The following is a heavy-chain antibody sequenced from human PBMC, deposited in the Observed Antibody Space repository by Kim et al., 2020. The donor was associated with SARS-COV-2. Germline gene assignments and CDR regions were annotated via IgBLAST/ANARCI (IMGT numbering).Heavy chain of an antibody. V-gene: IGHV4-59*08. Sequence: LRSRVTISVDTSKNHFSLLLSSVTAADTAVYYCARQATGFDWLLYDADYWGQGTLVTVSS. J-gene: IGHJ4*02. CDR3: ARQATGFDWLLYDADY. D-gene: IGHD3-9*01.